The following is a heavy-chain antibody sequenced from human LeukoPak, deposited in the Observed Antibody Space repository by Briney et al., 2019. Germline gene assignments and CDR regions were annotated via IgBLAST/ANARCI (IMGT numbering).Heavy chain of an antibody. D-gene: IGHD1-20*01. CDR3: AKEQRYNWHFDY. CDR2: ISDSGGSA. V-gene: IGHV3-23*01. Sequence: GGSLRLSCAASGFTFNTYAMSWVRQAPGKGLEWVSAISDSGGSAYYADSVKGRFTISRDNSKNTLYLQMNSLRAEDTAVYYCAKEQRYNWHFDYWGQGTPVTVSS. J-gene: IGHJ4*02. CDR1: GFTFNTYA.